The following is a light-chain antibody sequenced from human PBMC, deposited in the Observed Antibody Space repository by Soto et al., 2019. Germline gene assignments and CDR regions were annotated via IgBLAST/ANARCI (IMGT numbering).Light chain of an antibody. CDR3: QQYSNWPPWT. V-gene: IGKV3-15*01. CDR1: QSVGGN. Sequence: DTVMTQSPVTLSVSPGERATLSCRVSQSVGGNLAWYQQKPGQAPRLLIYGASKRATGVPDRFSGSGSGAVSTLTISSLQSDDFALYYCQQYSNWPPWTFGQGTKVEVK. CDR2: GAS. J-gene: IGKJ1*01.